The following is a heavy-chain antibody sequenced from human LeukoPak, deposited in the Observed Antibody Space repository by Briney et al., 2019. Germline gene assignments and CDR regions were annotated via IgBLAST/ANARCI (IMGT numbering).Heavy chain of an antibody. Sequence: GGSLRLSCAASGFTVSSNFMNWVRQAPGKGLEWVSFIYSGGSTYYADSVKGRFTISRHNSKNTLYLQMNSLRAEDTAVYYCARLYGTFLEWSPYFDCWGQGTLVTVSS. CDR3: ARLYGTFLEWSPYFDC. CDR1: GFTVSSNF. D-gene: IGHD3-3*02. J-gene: IGHJ4*02. CDR2: IYSGGST. V-gene: IGHV3-53*04.